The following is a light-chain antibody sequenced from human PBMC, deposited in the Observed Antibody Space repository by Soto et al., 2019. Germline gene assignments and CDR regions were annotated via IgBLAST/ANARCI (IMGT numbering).Light chain of an antibody. V-gene: IGKV3-15*01. CDR3: QQYNNWPSLT. CDR1: QSVSSN. CDR2: GAS. J-gene: IGKJ4*01. Sequence: DIVVTQSPATLSVSPGERATLSCRASQSVSSNLAWYQQKPGQAPRLLIYGASTRATGIPARFSGSGSGTEFTLTISSLQSEDFAVYYCQQYNNWPSLTFGGGTKVDIK.